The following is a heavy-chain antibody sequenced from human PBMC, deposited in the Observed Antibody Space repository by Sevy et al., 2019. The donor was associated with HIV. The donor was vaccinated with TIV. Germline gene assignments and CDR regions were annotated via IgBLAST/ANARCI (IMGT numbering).Heavy chain of an antibody. J-gene: IGHJ6*02. V-gene: IGHV3-23*01. CDR2: ISVSGRST. D-gene: IGHD2-15*01. CDR3: AKGFCRGGSCPRDYYYDGMDV. CDR1: EFTFSSYA. Sequence: GGSLRLSCAASEFTFSSYAMNWVRQAPGKGLEWVSSISVSGRSTYYADSVEGRFTISRDNSKNTLYLQMNSLRADDTAVYYCAKGFCRGGSCPRDYYYDGMDVWGQGTTVTVSS.